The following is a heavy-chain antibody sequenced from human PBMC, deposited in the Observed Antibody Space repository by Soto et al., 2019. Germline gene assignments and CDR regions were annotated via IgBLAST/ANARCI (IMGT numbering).Heavy chain of an antibody. CDR2: ITSSGSYI. CDR1: GFTFSNYN. Sequence: EVQLVESGGGLVKPGGSLRLSCAASGFTFSNYNMNWVRQAPGKGLEWVSSITSSGSYIYYADSVKGRFTISRDNAKNSLYLQMISLRAEDTAVYYCARDPGDYVNYWGQGTLVTVSS. J-gene: IGHJ4*02. V-gene: IGHV3-21*06. CDR3: ARDPGDYVNY. D-gene: IGHD4-17*01.